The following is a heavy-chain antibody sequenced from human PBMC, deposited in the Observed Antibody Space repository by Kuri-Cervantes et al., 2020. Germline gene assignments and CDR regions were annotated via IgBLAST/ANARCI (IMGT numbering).Heavy chain of an antibody. CDR1: GFTFSGSA. V-gene: IGHV3-15*01. J-gene: IGHJ4*02. CDR3: TTEYYDVLTGYYNFDY. D-gene: IGHD3-9*01. Sequence: GESLKISCAASGFTFSGSAMHWVRQASGKGLEWVGRIRSKTDGGTTDYAAPVKGRFTISRDDSKTTLFLQMNSLKTEDTAVYYCTTEYYDVLTGYYNFDYWGQGTLVTVSS. CDR2: IRSKTDGGTT.